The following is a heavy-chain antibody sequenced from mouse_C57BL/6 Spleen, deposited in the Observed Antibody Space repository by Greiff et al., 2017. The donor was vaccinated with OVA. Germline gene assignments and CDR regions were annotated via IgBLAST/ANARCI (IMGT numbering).Heavy chain of an antibody. CDR2: ISAGGSYT. Sequence: EVMLVESGGGLVKPGGSLKLSCAASGFTFSSYAMSWVRQTPEKRLEWVATISAGGSYTYYPDNVKGRFTISRDNAKNNLYLQMSHLKSEDTAMYYCARDGDSSGYFDYWGQGTTLTVSS. CDR1: GFTFSSYA. V-gene: IGHV5-4*01. CDR3: ARDGDSSGYFDY. J-gene: IGHJ2*01. D-gene: IGHD3-2*02.